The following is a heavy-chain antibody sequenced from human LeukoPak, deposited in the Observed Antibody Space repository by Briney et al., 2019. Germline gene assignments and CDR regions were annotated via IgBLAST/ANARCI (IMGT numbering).Heavy chain of an antibody. D-gene: IGHD6-19*01. CDR3: ARRRRIAVAGRSGDAFDI. CDR1: GGSISSYY. CDR2: IYDSGST. V-gene: IGHV4-59*08. J-gene: IGHJ3*02. Sequence: SSETLSLTCSVSGGSISSYYWSWIRQPPGKGREGIGYIYDSGSTNYNPSLKSRVTMLVDMSKTQFSLKLSSVPAADTAVYYCARRRRIAVAGRSGDAFDIWGQGTMVTISS.